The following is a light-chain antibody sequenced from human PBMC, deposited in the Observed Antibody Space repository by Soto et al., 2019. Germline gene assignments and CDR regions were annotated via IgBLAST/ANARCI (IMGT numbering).Light chain of an antibody. CDR3: QQYYSSPIT. CDR1: QSVFYSSSNKNY. V-gene: IGKV4-1*01. CDR2: WAS. Sequence: DIVMTQSPDSLAVSLGERATINCKSSQSVFYSSSNKNYLAWYQQKPGQPPKLLIHWASTREDGVPDRFSGSGSGTDFPRTISSLQPDDVAVYYCQQYYSSPITFGQGTRLEI. J-gene: IGKJ5*01.